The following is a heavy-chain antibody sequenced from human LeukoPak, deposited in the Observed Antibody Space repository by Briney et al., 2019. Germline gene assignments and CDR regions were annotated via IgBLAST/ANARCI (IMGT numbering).Heavy chain of an antibody. CDR2: IWYGGSNK. V-gene: IGHV3-30*02. D-gene: IGHD1-26*01. CDR1: GLTFSSYG. CDR3: AKVGIVGATSYYFDY. Sequence: GGSLRLSCAASGLTFSSYGMHWVRQAPGKGLEWAAVIWYGGSNKYYADSVKGRFTISRDNSKTTLYLQMNSLRAEDTAVYYCAKVGIVGATSYYFDYWGQGTLVTVSS. J-gene: IGHJ4*02.